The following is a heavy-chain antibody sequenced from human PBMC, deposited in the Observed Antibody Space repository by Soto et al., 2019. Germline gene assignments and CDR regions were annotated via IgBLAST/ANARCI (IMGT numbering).Heavy chain of an antibody. CDR3: ARATLDSSGYYHWYFDL. J-gene: IGHJ2*01. CDR2: IYYTGST. Sequence: SETLSLTCTVSGASVSSGSYYWSWIRQPPGKGLEWIGYIYYTGSTNYNPSLMSRVTISIDTSKNQFSLKLSSVTAADTAVYYCARATLDSSGYYHWYFDLWGRGTLVTVSS. CDR1: GASVSSGSYY. V-gene: IGHV4-61*01. D-gene: IGHD3-22*01.